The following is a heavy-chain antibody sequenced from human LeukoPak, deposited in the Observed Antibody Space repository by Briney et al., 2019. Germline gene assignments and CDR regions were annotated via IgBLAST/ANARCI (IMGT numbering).Heavy chain of an antibody. J-gene: IGHJ3*02. CDR2: ISRSSSYI. V-gene: IGHV3-21*01. CDR3: ARSGMGGQWELLGAFDI. CDR1: GFTFSGYS. D-gene: IGHD1-26*01. Sequence: GGSLRLSCAAPGFTFSGYSMNWVRQAPGKGLEWVSSISRSSSYIYYADSLKGRFTISRDNARNSLYLQMNSMRAEDTAVYYCARSGMGGQWELLGAFDIWGQGTIVTVSS.